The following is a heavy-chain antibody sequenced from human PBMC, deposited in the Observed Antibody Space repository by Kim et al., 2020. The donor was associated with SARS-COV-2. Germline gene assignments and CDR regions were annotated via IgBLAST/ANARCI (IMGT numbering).Heavy chain of an antibody. J-gene: IGHJ3*02. CDR1: GFSFRSFG. CDR3: TRGMYTGTAGADVFDI. V-gene: IGHV3-33*01. D-gene: IGHD1-1*01. Sequence: GGSLRLSCVASGFSFRSFGMHWVRQAPGKGLEWVTNIWNDGSKEYYVDSVEGRFTISRDDSKNTVYLQMSSLRAEDTAVYYCTRGMYTGTAGADVFDILG. CDR2: IWNDGSKE.